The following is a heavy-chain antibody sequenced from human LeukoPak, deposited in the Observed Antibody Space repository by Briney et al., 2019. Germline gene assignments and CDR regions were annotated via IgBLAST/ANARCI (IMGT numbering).Heavy chain of an antibody. D-gene: IGHD3-10*01. CDR3: ARDPVGSGSYAFDI. V-gene: IGHV3-30*04. Sequence: SGGSLRLSCAASGFTFSSYPMHWVRQAPGKGLEWVAIISYDGTNKYYADSVKGRFTISRDNSKDTLYLQMNSLRAEDTAVYYCARDPVGSGSYAFDIWGQGTMVTVSS. J-gene: IGHJ3*02. CDR1: GFTFSSYP. CDR2: ISYDGTNK.